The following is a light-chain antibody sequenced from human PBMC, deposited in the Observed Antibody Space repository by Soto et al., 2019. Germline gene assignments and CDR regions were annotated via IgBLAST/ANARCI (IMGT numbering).Light chain of an antibody. Sequence: ELVMTQSPATLSVSPGERATLSCRARPSVTNYLAWYQQKPGQPPRLLIYGAFKRAAGIPARFSGNASGTDFTLTISSMETEDSAVYDGQQRNIWPPVTFGRGTRLEIK. V-gene: IGKV3D-15*01. CDR2: GAF. CDR3: QQRNIWPPVT. J-gene: IGKJ5*01. CDR1: PSVTNY.